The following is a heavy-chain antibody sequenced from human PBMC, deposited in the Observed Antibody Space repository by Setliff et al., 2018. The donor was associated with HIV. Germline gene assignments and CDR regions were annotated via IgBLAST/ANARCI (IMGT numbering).Heavy chain of an antibody. CDR2: IFYTGTT. Sequence: SETLSLTCAVSGYSIRDNFFWGWVRQPPGKGLEWIGSIFYTGTTYYNPSIKSRVTLSLDTSKNQFSLELTSVTAADTAVYFCARGGAVSADFDSWGQGTLVTVS. CDR1: GYSIRDNFF. D-gene: IGHD3-16*01. CDR3: ARGGAVSADFDS. J-gene: IGHJ5*01. V-gene: IGHV4-38-2*01.